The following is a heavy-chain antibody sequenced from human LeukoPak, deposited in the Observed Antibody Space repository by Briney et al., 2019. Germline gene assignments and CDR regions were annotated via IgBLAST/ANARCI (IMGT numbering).Heavy chain of an antibody. Sequence: GGSLRLSCAASGFTFSSYAMHWVRQAPGKGLEWVALISYDGSNKYFADSVKGRFTISRDNSKNTLYLQMNSLRAEDTAVYYCARDGLERYFDWLFSPYYYYYYMDVWGKGTTVTVSS. CDR3: ARDGLERYFDWLFSPYYYYYYMDV. V-gene: IGHV3-30-3*01. J-gene: IGHJ6*03. CDR1: GFTFSSYA. D-gene: IGHD3-9*01. CDR2: ISYDGSNK.